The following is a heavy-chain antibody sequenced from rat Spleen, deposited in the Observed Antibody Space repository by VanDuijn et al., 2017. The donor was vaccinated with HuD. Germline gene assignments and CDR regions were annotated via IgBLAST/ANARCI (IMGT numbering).Heavy chain of an antibody. CDR1: GFTFNNYW. J-gene: IGHJ1*01. D-gene: IGHD1-8*01. CDR3: ARHEDYSSYWYFDF. Sequence: EVQLMESGGGLVQPGKSLKLSCVASGFTFNNYWMTWIRQAPTKGLEWVASISTGGGNTYYRDSVKGRFTISRDNAKSTLYLQMDSLRSEDTATYYCARHEDYSSYWYFDFWGPGTMVTVSS. CDR2: ISTGGGNT. V-gene: IGHV5-25*01.